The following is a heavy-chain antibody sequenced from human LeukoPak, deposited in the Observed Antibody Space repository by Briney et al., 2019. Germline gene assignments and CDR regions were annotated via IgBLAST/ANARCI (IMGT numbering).Heavy chain of an antibody. J-gene: IGHJ5*02. CDR1: GYSFTSYW. CDR3: ARLRGDHVKDNWYDP. V-gene: IGHV5-51*01. CDR2: IYPGDSDT. D-gene: IGHD2-21*02. Sequence: GESLKISCKGSGYSFTSYWIGWVRHMPGKGLEWMGIIYPGDSDTRYSPSFQGHVTTSADKSISTAYLQWSSLKASDTAMYYCARLRGDHVKDNWYDPWGQGTLVTVSS.